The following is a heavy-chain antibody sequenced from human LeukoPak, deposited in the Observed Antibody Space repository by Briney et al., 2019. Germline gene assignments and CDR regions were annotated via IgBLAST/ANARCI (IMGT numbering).Heavy chain of an antibody. V-gene: IGHV3-21*01. J-gene: IGHJ4*02. CDR3: ARVIGSYGDSAY. Sequence: KPGGSLRLSCAASGFTFSSYSMNWVRQAPGKGLEWASSISSSSSYIYYADSLKGRFTISRDNAKNSLYLQMNSLRAEDTAVYYCARVIGSYGDSAYWGQGTLVTVSS. CDR2: ISSSSSYI. D-gene: IGHD3-16*01. CDR1: GFTFSSYS.